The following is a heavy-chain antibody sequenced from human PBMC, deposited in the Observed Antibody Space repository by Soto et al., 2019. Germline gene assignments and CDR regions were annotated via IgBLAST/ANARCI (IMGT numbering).Heavy chain of an antibody. CDR1: GFTFDDYA. CDR3: AKGTMEQWLIDY. J-gene: IGHJ4*02. CDR2: ISWNIGSI. Sequence: GGSLRLSCAASGFTFDDYAMHWVRQAPGKGLEWVSGISWNIGSIGYADSVKGRFTISRDNAKNSLYLKMNSLRAEDTALYYCAKGTMEQWLIDYWGQGTLVTVSS. D-gene: IGHD6-19*01. V-gene: IGHV3-9*01.